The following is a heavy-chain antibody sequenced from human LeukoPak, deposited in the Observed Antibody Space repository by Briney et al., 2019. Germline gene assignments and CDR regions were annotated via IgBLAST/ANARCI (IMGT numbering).Heavy chain of an antibody. CDR1: GGPISSSNW. CDR3: ARGNTYYYGSGSHSNWFDP. CDR2: IYHSGST. D-gene: IGHD3-10*01. V-gene: IGHV4-4*02. J-gene: IGHJ5*02. Sequence: SGTLSLTCAVSGGPISSSNWWSWVRQPPGKGLEWIGEIYHSGSTNYNPSLKSRVTISVDKSKNQFSLKLSSVTAADTAVYYCARGNTYYYGSGSHSNWFDPWGQGTLVTVSS.